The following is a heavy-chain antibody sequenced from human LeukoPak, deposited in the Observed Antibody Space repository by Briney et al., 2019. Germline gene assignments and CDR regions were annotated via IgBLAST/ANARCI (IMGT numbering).Heavy chain of an antibody. D-gene: IGHD3-9*01. CDR1: GFTFSSYW. CDR3: ARAPYYDILTGPYFDY. V-gene: IGHV3-74*01. CDR2: INSDGSST. Sequence: GGSLRLSCAASGFTFSSYWMHWVRQAPGKGLVWVSRINSDGSSTSYADSVKGRFTISRDNAKNTLYLQMNSLRAEDTAVYYCARAPYYDILTGPYFDYWGQGTLVTVSS. J-gene: IGHJ4*02.